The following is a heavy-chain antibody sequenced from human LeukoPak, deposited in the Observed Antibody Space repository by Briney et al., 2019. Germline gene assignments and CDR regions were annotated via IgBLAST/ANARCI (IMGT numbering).Heavy chain of an antibody. CDR1: GFTFSSYE. J-gene: IGHJ4*02. CDR2: FSGSGGGT. V-gene: IGHV3-23*01. D-gene: IGHD5-24*01. Sequence: PGGSLRLSCAASGFTFSSYEMNWVRQAPGKGLEWVSAFSGSGGGTYYADSVKGRFTISRDNSKNTLYLQMNSLRAEDTAVYFCAKSGYNRFDYWGQGTLVTVSS. CDR3: AKSGYNRFDY.